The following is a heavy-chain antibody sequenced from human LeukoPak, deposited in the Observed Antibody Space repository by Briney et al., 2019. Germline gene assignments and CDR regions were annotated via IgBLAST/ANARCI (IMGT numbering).Heavy chain of an antibody. CDR2: IIPILSQS. CDR1: GGTFNTYP. J-gene: IGHJ3*01. Sequence: GSSVKVSCKASGGTFNTYPINWVRQAPGQGLEWMGRIIPILSQSNYAQKFQGTVSITADEFTDTVNMELSSLRSEDTAVYYCATGTSYRDSFDVWSQGTKVTVSS. V-gene: IGHV1-69*11. D-gene: IGHD3/OR15-3a*01. CDR3: ATGTSYRDSFDV.